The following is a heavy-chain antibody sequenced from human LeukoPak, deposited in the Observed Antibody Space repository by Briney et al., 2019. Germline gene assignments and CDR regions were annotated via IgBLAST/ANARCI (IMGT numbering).Heavy chain of an antibody. CDR2: ISSSGSTI. V-gene: IGHV3-11*01. Sequence: GGSLRLSCAASGFTFSDYYMSWIRQAPGKGLEWVSYISSSGSTIYYADSVKGRFTISRDNAKNSLYLQMNSLRAEDTAVYYCTRGWPRSGSDAEYFQHWGQGTLVTVSS. D-gene: IGHD1-26*01. CDR3: TRGWPRSGSDAEYFQH. J-gene: IGHJ1*01. CDR1: GFTFSDYY.